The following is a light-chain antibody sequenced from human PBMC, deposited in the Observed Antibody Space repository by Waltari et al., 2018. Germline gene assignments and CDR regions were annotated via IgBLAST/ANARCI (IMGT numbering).Light chain of an antibody. CDR2: AAS. CDR3: QQYNQWPYT. J-gene: IGKJ2*01. V-gene: IGKV3-15*01. CDR1: QGIRIN. Sequence: ETVMTQSPVTLSVSPGERATLSCRASQGIRINLAWYQQIPGQAPRLLIYAASTTATGVSARFSGTGSGTDFTLTISNLQSEDFAVYFCQQYNQWPYTFGQGTRLELK.